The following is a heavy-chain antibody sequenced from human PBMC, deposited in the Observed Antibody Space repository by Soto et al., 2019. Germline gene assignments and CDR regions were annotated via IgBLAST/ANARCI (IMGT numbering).Heavy chain of an antibody. CDR1: GYTFTSYG. V-gene: IGHV1-18*04. J-gene: IGHJ4*02. D-gene: IGHD6-13*01. CDR3: ARTRYSSSWYLSDY. Sequence: ASVKVSCKASGYTFTSYGISWVRQAPGQGLEWMGWISAYNGNTNYAQKLQGRVTMTTDTSTSTAYMELRSLRSDDTAVYYCARTRYSSSWYLSDYWGQGTLVTVSS. CDR2: ISAYNGNT.